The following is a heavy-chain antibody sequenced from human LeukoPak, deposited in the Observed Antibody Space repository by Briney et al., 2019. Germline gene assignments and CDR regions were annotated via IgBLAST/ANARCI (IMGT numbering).Heavy chain of an antibody. CDR3: ARMVRGVISDPGNWFDP. D-gene: IGHD3-10*01. J-gene: IGHJ5*02. CDR2: IYHSGST. CDR1: GGSISSHY. V-gene: IGHV4-59*11. Sequence: SETLSLTCTVSGGSISSHYWSWIRQPPGKGLEWIGYIYHSGSTNYNPSLKSRVTISVDTSKNQFSLKLSSVTAADTAVYYCARMVRGVISDPGNWFDPWGQGTLVTVSS.